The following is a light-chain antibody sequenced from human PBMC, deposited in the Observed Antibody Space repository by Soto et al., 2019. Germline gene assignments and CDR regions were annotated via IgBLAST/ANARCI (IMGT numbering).Light chain of an antibody. CDR3: QQYGSSPKLT. CDR2: GAS. CDR1: QSVSSRY. J-gene: IGKJ4*01. V-gene: IGKV3-20*01. Sequence: EIVLTQSPGTLSLSPGERATLSCRTSQSVSSRYLAWYQQKPGQAPRLLIYGASSRATGIPDRFSGSGSVTDFTLTTSRLEPEDFAVYYCQQYGSSPKLTFGGGTKVDIK.